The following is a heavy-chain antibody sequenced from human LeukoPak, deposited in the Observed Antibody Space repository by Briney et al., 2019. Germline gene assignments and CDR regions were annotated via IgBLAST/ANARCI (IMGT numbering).Heavy chain of an antibody. CDR2: VYSSGVG. Sequence: SETLSLTCTVSGGSITGYYWNWIRQPAGQGLEWLGRVYSSGVGNYNPSLTSRATMSVDTSKNQFSLKLTSLTAADTAVYYCAREEFLHEIDSSGYFVYWGQGTLVTVSS. CDR3: AREEFLHEIDSSGYFVY. D-gene: IGHD3-22*01. J-gene: IGHJ4*02. CDR1: GGSITGYY. V-gene: IGHV4-4*07.